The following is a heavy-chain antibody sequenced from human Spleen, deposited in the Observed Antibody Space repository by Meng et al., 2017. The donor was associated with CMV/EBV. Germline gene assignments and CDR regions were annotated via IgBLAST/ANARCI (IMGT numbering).Heavy chain of an antibody. J-gene: IGHJ4*02. CDR3: ARGGYRSDYYDSTGYSI. D-gene: IGHD3-22*01. V-gene: IGHV3-74*01. Sequence: GESLKISYAASGFTLTNFWMHWVRQPPGKGLVWLSRINSDGSIINSADSVKGRFTISRDNAENTLYLEMNSLRVEDSAVYYCARGGYRSDYYDSTGYSIWGQGILVTVSS. CDR2: INSDGSII. CDR1: GFTLTNFW.